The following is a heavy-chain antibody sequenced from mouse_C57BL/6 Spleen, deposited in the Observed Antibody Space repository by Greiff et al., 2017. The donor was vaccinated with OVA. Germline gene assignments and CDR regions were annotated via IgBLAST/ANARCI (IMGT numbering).Heavy chain of an antibody. CDR3: ARGEITTVVAPYYDY. Sequence: EVQLQESGAELVRPGSSVKMSCKTSGYTFTSYGINWVKQRPGQGLEWIGYIFIGNGYTEYNEKFKGKATLTSDTSSSTAYMQLSSLTSEDAEIYFCARGEITTVVAPYYDYWGQGTTLTVSS. CDR2: IFIGNGYT. J-gene: IGHJ2*01. CDR1: GYTFTSYG. V-gene: IGHV1-58*01. D-gene: IGHD1-1*01.